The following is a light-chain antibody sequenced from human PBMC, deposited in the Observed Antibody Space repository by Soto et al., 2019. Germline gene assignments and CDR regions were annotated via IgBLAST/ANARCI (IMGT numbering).Light chain of an antibody. CDR3: QQANSFPLA. CDR2: AAS. J-gene: IGKJ4*01. V-gene: IGKV1-12*01. Sequence: IQMTQSPASVSASVGNRVTITCRASQCISSWLAWYQQKPGKAPNLLIYAASSLQSGVPSRFSGGGSGTDFTLTISSLQPEDSATYYCQQANSFPLAFGGGTKVEIK. CDR1: QCISSW.